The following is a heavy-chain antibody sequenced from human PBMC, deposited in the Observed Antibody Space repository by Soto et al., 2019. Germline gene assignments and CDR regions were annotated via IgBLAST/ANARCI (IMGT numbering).Heavy chain of an antibody. V-gene: IGHV3-7*03. D-gene: IGHD3-3*01. CDR3: ARGHYPRFNDFNL. Sequence: QPEGSLRLSCAASGFTFSSYWMAWVRQTPGKAREWAARIKRAGSGKYYVDSVKGLLSISRDKAENTLYLHMNSLRAANTVVYFGARGHYPRFNDFNLWGKGTMGTVSS. J-gene: IGHJ6*04. CDR1: GFTFSSYW. CDR2: IKRAGSGK.